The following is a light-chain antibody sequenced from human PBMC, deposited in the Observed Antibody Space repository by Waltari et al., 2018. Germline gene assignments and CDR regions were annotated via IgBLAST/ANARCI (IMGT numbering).Light chain of an antibody. CDR3: MQGTHWPPMYS. CDR1: QSLVYSDATTY. CDR2: KVS. J-gene: IGKJ2*03. V-gene: IGKV2-30*01. Sequence: VVMTQAPLSRPDTLVQPASLSCKSCQSLVYSDATTYLNWLHQRPGQSPRRLIYKVSDRDSGVPDRFSGSGSGTNFTLKISRVEAEDVGTYYCMQGTHWPPMYSFGQGTKLEIK.